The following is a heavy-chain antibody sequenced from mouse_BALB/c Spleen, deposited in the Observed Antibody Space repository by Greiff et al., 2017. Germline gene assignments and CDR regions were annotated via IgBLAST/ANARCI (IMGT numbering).Heavy chain of an antibody. D-gene: IGHD1-2*01. CDR1: GFTFSSYA. J-gene: IGHJ3*01. CDR2: ISSGGST. CDR3: ARGITTAPWFAY. Sequence: EVKLMESGGGLVKPGGSLKLSCAASGFTFSSYAMSWVRQTPEKRLEWVASISSGGSTYYPDSVKGRFTISRDNARNILYLQMSSLRSEDTAMYYCARGITTAPWFAYWGQGTLVTVSA. V-gene: IGHV5-6-5*01.